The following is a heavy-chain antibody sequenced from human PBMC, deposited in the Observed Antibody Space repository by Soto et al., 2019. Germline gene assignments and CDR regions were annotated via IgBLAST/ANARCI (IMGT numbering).Heavy chain of an antibody. V-gene: IGHV4-30-2*01. CDR2: IYHSGST. D-gene: IGHD2-21*02. CDR3: ARGYCGGDCYPRFRSYWYFDL. CDR1: GGSISSGGYS. J-gene: IGHJ2*01. Sequence: QLQLQESGSGLVKPSQTLSLTCAVSGGSISSGGYSWSWIRQPPGKGLEWIGYIYHSGSTYYNPSLKSRVTISVDRSKNQFSLKLSSVTAADTAVYYCARGYCGGDCYPRFRSYWYFDLWGRGTLVTVSS.